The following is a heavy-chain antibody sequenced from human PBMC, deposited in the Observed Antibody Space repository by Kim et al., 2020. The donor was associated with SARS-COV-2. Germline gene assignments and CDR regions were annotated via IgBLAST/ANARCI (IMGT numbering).Heavy chain of an antibody. Sequence: SETLSLTCAVYGGSFSGYYWSWIRQPPGKGLEWIGEINHSGSTNYNPSLKSRVTISVDTSKNQFSLKLSSVTAADTAVYYCARVKLPRRFDPWGQGTLVTVSS. CDR2: INHSGST. J-gene: IGHJ5*02. D-gene: IGHD2-15*01. CDR1: GGSFSGYY. V-gene: IGHV4-34*01. CDR3: ARVKLPRRFDP.